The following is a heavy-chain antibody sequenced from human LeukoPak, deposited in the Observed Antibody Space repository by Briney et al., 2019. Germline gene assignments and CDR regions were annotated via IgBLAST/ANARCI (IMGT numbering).Heavy chain of an antibody. CDR2: VSGSGTKT. J-gene: IGHJ2*01. CDR3: AKPVLQYCDSSGYHPDWYFDL. CDR1: GFSISRYT. Sequence: GGSLRLSCEGSGFSISRYTMSWVRQAPGKGLEWVSAVSGSGTKTYYADSVKGRFTLSSDHSKNALYLQLSSLSPEDTAVYYCAKPVLQYCDSSGYHPDWYFDLWGRGTLVTVSS. D-gene: IGHD3-22*01. V-gene: IGHV3-23*01.